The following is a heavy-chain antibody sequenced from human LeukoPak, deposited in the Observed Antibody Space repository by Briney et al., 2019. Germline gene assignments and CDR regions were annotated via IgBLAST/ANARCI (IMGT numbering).Heavy chain of an antibody. V-gene: IGHV3-30*18. Sequence: GGSLRLSCAASGFTFSSYGMHGVRQAPGKGLEWVAVISYDGSNKYYADSVKGRFTISRDNSKNTLYLQMNSLRAEDTAVYYCAKMAVAGTMGDYYYGMDVWGQGTTVTVSS. D-gene: IGHD6-19*01. J-gene: IGHJ6*02. CDR2: ISYDGSNK. CDR1: GFTFSSYG. CDR3: AKMAVAGTMGDYYYGMDV.